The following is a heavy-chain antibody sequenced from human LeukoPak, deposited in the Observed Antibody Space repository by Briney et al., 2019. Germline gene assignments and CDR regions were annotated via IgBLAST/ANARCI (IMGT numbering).Heavy chain of an antibody. CDR1: GFTFSSYS. Sequence: PGGSLRLSCAAYGFTFSSYSMNWVRQAPGKGLEWVSSISSSSSYIYYADSVKGRFTISRDNAKNSLYLQMNSLRAEDTAVYYCARVTEQLPDAFDIWGQGTMVTVSS. V-gene: IGHV3-21*01. J-gene: IGHJ3*02. CDR3: ARVTEQLPDAFDI. CDR2: ISSSSSYI. D-gene: IGHD6-6*01.